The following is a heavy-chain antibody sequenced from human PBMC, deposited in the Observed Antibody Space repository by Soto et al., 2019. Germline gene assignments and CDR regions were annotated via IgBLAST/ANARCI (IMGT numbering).Heavy chain of an antibody. D-gene: IGHD2-15*01. J-gene: IGHJ6*02. CDR1: GLTISNAW. Sequence: EVQLVESGGGFIYPGGSLRLSCAASGLTISNAWMNWVRQAPGKGLEWVGRIKTNTEGGTTHYAAAVKGRFTVSRDDSKNTLYLQMNSLKTEDTAVYYCTTGSVEGVWGQATTVTVSS. V-gene: IGHV3-15*07. CDR3: TTGSVEGV. CDR2: IKTNTEGGTT.